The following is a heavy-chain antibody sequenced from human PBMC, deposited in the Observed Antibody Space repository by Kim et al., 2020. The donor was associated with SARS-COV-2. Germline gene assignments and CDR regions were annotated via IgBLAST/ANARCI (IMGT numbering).Heavy chain of an antibody. D-gene: IGHD3-10*01. CDR2: IYPGDSDT. V-gene: IGHV5-51*01. CDR3: ARVKSITMVRKPRYYFDY. CDR1: GYSFTSYW. Sequence: GESLKISCKGSGYSFTSYWIGWVRQMPGKGLEWMGIIYPGDSDTRYSPSFQGQVTISADKSISTAYLQWSSLKASDTAMYYCARVKSITMVRKPRYYFDYWGQGTLVTVSS. J-gene: IGHJ4*02.